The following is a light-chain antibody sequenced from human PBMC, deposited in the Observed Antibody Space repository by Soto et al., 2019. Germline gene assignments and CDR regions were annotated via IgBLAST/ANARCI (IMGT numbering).Light chain of an antibody. Sequence: EIVLTQSPGTLSLSPGERATLSCRASQSVSSSYLAWYQQKPGQAPRLLIYGASSRATGIPDRFSGSRSGIDFTLTISRLEPEDFAVYYWQQYGSSPLTFGGGTKVEIK. V-gene: IGKV3-20*01. CDR2: GAS. CDR3: QQYGSSPLT. CDR1: QSVSSSY. J-gene: IGKJ4*01.